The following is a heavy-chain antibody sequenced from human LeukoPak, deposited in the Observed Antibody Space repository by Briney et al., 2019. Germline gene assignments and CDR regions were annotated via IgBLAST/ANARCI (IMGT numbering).Heavy chain of an antibody. CDR2: TYYRSKWYN. D-gene: IGHD6-19*01. J-gene: IGHJ6*02. CDR3: ARVRIAVAGTPYYYYGMDV. Sequence: SQTLSLTCIISGDSVSINSAAWNWIRQSPSRGLEWLGRTYYRSKWYNDYAVSVKSRITINPDTSKNQFSLQLNSVTPEDTAVYYCARVRIAVAGTPYYYYGMDVWGQGTTVTVSS. CDR1: GDSVSINSAA. V-gene: IGHV6-1*01.